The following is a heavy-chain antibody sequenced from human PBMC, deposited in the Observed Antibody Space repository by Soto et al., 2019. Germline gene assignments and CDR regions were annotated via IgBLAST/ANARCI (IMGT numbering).Heavy chain of an antibody. CDR1: GFTFISYA. D-gene: IGHD4-4*01. Sequence: EVQLLESGGGLVQPGGSLRLSCAASGFTFISYAMNWVRQAPGKGLEWVSVISGTGGITYHADSVKGRFTISRDNSKNTRYLQMDSLRAEDTAVYFCAKEETVISHYYYYYGMDVWGQGTTVTVSS. CDR2: ISGTGGIT. CDR3: AKEETVISHYYYYYGMDV. V-gene: IGHV3-23*01. J-gene: IGHJ6*02.